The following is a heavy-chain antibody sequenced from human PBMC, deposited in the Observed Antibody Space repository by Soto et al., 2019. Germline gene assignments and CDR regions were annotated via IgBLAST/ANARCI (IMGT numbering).Heavy chain of an antibody. CDR3: APGGGLLRFDY. CDR2: ISGSGGST. V-gene: IGHV3-23*01. J-gene: IGHJ4*02. CDR1: GFAFSSYA. D-gene: IGHD3-10*01. Sequence: PVGSLRLSCAASGFAFSSYAMSWVRQAPGKGLEWVSAISGSGGSTYCADSVKGRFTTSRDNSKNTLYLQMNSLRAEDTAVYYCAPGGGLLRFDYWGQGTLVTVSS.